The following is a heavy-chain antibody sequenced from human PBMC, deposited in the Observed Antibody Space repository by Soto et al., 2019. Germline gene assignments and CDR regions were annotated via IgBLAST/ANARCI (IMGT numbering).Heavy chain of an antibody. CDR1: GGSISSSNW. J-gene: IGHJ5*02. V-gene: IGHV4-4*02. CDR3: ARNGRQLVLRWWFYP. D-gene: IGHD6-13*01. Sequence: QLQRQGWGPGLVKPSVTLSLTCAVSGGSISSSNWWSWVRQPPGKGLEWIGGIYHRGCTNYNPSRKSLVTISVDKSKNQSPLKLSCVTAADTAVYYCARNGRQLVLRWWFYPWGQGTLVTVSS. CDR2: IYHRGCT.